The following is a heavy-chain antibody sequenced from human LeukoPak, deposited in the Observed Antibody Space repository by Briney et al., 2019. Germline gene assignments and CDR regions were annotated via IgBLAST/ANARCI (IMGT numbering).Heavy chain of an antibody. CDR2: FDPEDGET. CDR3: ATPRATVTTLRDTSPSYYFDY. Sequence: ASVKVSCKVSGYTLTELSMHWVRQAPGKGLEWMGGFDPEDGETIYAQKFQGRVTMTEDTSTDTAYMELSSLRSEDTAVYYCATPRATVTTLRDTSPSYYFDYWGQGTLVTVSP. V-gene: IGHV1-24*01. D-gene: IGHD4-17*01. CDR1: GYTLTELS. J-gene: IGHJ4*02.